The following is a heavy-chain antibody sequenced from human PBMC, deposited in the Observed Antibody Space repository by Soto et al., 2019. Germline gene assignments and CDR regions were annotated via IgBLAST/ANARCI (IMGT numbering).Heavy chain of an antibody. Sequence: PGGSLRLSCAASGFTFSSYAMSWVRQAPGKGLEWVSAISGSGGSTYYADSVKGRFTISRDNSKNTLYLQINSLRAEDTAVYYCAKDVGWRRLGDFDDWGQGTLVTVSS. CDR2: ISGSGGST. V-gene: IGHV3-23*01. J-gene: IGHJ4*02. CDR3: AKDVGWRRLGDFDD. CDR1: GFTFSSYA. D-gene: IGHD1-26*01.